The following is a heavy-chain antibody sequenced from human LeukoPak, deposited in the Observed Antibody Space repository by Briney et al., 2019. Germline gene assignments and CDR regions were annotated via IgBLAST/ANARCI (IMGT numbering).Heavy chain of an antibody. Sequence: SETLSLTCTVSGGSISSYYWSWIRQPAGKGLEWIGEINHSGSTNYNPSLKSRVTISVDTSKNQFSLKLSSVTAADTAVYYCARARFLEWLHPSNWFDPWGQGTLVTVSS. CDR1: GGSISSYY. CDR3: ARARFLEWLHPSNWFDP. CDR2: INHSGST. D-gene: IGHD3-3*01. V-gene: IGHV4-34*01. J-gene: IGHJ5*02.